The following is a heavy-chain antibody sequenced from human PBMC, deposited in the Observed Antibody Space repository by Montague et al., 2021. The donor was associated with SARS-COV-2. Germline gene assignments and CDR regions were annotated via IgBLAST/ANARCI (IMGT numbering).Heavy chain of an antibody. CDR1: GGSISSYY. Sequence: SETLSLTCTVSGGSISSYYWSWVRQPAGEGLEWIGRFYTTGSTNYNPSLKSRVTMSVDTSKNQFSLKLSSVTAADTAVYYCARSTFYSSGWWDNWYFDLWGRGTLVTVSS. J-gene: IGHJ2*01. CDR2: FYTTGST. V-gene: IGHV4-4*07. CDR3: ARSTFYSSGWWDNWYFDL. D-gene: IGHD6-19*01.